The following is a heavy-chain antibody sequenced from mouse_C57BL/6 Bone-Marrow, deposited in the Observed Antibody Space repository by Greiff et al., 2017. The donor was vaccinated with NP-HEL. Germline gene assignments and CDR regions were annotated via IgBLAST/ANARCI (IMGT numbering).Heavy chain of an antibody. Sequence: QVQLKESGPELVKPGASVKISCKASGYTFTDYYINWVKQRPGQGLEWIGWIFPGSGSTYYNEKFKGTATLTVDKSSSTAYMLLSSLTSEDSAVYFCARGDYYGSRYWYFDVWGTGTTVTVSS. V-gene: IGHV1-75*01. CDR1: GYTFTDYY. J-gene: IGHJ1*03. CDR2: IFPGSGST. CDR3: ARGDYYGSRYWYFDV. D-gene: IGHD1-1*01.